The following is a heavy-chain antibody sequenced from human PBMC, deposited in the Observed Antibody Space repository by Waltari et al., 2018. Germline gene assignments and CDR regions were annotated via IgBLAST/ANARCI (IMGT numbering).Heavy chain of an antibody. V-gene: IGHV4-59*01. Sequence: QVQLQESGPGLVKPSETMSLTCTLSGGSISSYYWSWIRQPPGKGLEWIGDSYCSGRTSCTPAPTGQVTIVLDTSSTQLSLNLSAVTAAATAVYYCSRFPLVGATPRAFDYWGQGTLVTVSS. D-gene: IGHD1-26*01. CDR1: GGSISSYY. CDR2: SYCSGRT. CDR3: SRFPLVGATPRAFDY. J-gene: IGHJ4*02.